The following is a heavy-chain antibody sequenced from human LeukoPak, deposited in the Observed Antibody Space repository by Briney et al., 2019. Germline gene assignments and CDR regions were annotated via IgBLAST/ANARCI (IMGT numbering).Heavy chain of an antibody. CDR2: ISSGGVSE. J-gene: IGHJ3*02. CDR3: ARGWVVATGGFDM. V-gene: IGHV3-23*01. Sequence: PGGSLRLSCTASGFSFNSYAMSWVRQAPGKGLEWVSGISSGGVSEYYADSVKGRFTISRDNSKNTVYLQMNSLRGEDTAVYFCARGWVVATGGFDMWGQGTMVTVSS. CDR1: GFSFNSYA. D-gene: IGHD2-8*02.